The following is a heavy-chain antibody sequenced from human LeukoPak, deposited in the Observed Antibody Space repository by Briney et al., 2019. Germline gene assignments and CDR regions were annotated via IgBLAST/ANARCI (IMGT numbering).Heavy chain of an antibody. J-gene: IGHJ6*03. V-gene: IGHV3-7*01. CDR1: GSTFSSYW. Sequence: GGSLRPSCAASGSTFSSYWMSWVRQVPGKGLEWVALIKQDGSEKYYVDSMKGRFTISRDNGKNSLYLQMNSLRAEDTAVYYCARGGTSSYYYYFYMDVWGRGTMVTVSS. D-gene: IGHD2-2*01. CDR3: ARGGTSSYYYYFYMDV. CDR2: IKQDGSEK.